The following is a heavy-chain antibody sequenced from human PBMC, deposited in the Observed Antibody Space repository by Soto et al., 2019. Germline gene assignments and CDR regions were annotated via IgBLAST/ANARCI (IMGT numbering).Heavy chain of an antibody. CDR1: GLTISGKKY. CDR2: LYDVDGS. D-gene: IGHD1-1*01. J-gene: IGHJ3*01. Sequence: DVQLVESGGGLIQPGESLRLSCAAFGLTISGKKYVAWVRQAPGKGLEWVSALYDVDGSFYADSVKGRFTNSSDSSKTTVYLQMNDLRPDDTAVYYCETWHEREHAYDVWGQGTTVTFSS. V-gene: IGHV3-53*01. CDR3: ETWHEREHAYDV.